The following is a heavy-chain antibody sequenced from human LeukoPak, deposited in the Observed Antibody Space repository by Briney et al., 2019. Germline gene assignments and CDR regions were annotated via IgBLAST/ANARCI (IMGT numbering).Heavy chain of an antibody. CDR1: GYTFTGYY. CDR3: ARASETEYYDFWSGYYDY. CDR2: INPNSGGT. V-gene: IGHV1-2*06. J-gene: IGHJ4*02. D-gene: IGHD3-3*01. Sequence: ASVKVSCKASGYTFTGYYMHWVRQAPEQGLEWMGRINPNSGGTNYAQKFQGRVTMTRDTSISTAYMELSRLRSDDTAVYYCARASETEYYDFWSGYYDYWGQGTLVTVSS.